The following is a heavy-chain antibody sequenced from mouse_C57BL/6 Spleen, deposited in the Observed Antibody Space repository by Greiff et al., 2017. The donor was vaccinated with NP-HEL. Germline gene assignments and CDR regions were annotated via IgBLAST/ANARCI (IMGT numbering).Heavy chain of an antibody. CDR1: GYTFTDYN. D-gene: IGHD1-1*01. Sequence: EVQLQQSGPELVKPGASVKIPCKASGYTFTDYNMDWVKQSHGKSLEWIGDINPNNGGTIYNQKFKGKATLTVDKSSSTAYMELRSLTSEDTAVYYCASMDYGSSPLDYWGQGTTLTVSS. V-gene: IGHV1-18*01. CDR2: INPNNGGT. CDR3: ASMDYGSSPLDY. J-gene: IGHJ2*01.